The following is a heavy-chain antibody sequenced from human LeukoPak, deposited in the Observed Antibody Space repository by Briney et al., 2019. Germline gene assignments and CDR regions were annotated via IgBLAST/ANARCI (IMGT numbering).Heavy chain of an antibody. V-gene: IGHV3-53*05. Sequence: SGGSLRLSCTASGFTVSSTYMSWVRQPPGKGLEWVSVIYSGGTTYYADSVKGRFTISRDNSKNTLYLQMNSLRAEDTAMYYCARKRYSSGLGWFDPWGQGTLVTVSS. CDR3: ARKRYSSGLGWFDP. CDR1: GFTVSSTY. J-gene: IGHJ5*02. CDR2: IYSGGTT. D-gene: IGHD6-19*01.